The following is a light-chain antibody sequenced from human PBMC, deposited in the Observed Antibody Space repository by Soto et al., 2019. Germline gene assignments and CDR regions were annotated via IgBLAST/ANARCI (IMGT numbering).Light chain of an antibody. CDR2: WAS. J-gene: IGKJ1*01. V-gene: IGKV4-1*01. CDR3: QQHYTTPWT. Sequence: DIVMTQSPESLAVSLGERATIKCNSSQSVLYSSKSKNYLAWHQQKPGQPPKMLIYWASTRKSGVPDRFSGSGSGTDFTLTISSLQAEDVAVYYCQQHYTTPWTFGQGTRVELK. CDR1: QSVLYSSKSKNY.